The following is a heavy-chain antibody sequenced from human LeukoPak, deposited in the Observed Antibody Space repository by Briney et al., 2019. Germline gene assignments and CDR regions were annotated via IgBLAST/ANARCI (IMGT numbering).Heavy chain of an antibody. Sequence: SETLSLTCTVSGGSISPYYWSWIRQPPGKGLEWIGYIYYSGSTNYNPSLKSRVIISVDTSKNQFSLKLSSVTAADTAVYCCAKYGYNYAFDIWGQGTMVTVSS. CDR1: GGSISPYY. J-gene: IGHJ3*02. D-gene: IGHD5-24*01. CDR2: IYYSGST. CDR3: AKYGYNYAFDI. V-gene: IGHV4-59*01.